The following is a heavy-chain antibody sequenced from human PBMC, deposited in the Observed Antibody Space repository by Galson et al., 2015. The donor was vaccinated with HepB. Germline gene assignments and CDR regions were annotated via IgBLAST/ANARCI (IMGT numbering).Heavy chain of an antibody. V-gene: IGHV3-21*01. CDR1: GFTFSSYT. CDR2: IDSSNSYI. CDR3: ARDERLVLDN. Sequence: SLRLSCAASGFTFSSYTMKWVRQAPGMGLEWISSIDSSNSYIYYADSVKGRFTISRDNAKNSLYLQMNSLRAEDTAIYYCARDERLVLDNWGQGTLVTVSS. D-gene: IGHD6-6*01. J-gene: IGHJ4*02.